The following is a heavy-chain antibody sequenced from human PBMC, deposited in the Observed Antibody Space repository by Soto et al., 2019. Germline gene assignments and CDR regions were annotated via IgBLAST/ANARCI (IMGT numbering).Heavy chain of an antibody. CDR3: ARENIQLWFFIDY. J-gene: IGHJ4*02. Sequence: SQTLSLTCAIPGDSVSNNNAAWNWIRQSPSRGLEWLGRTYYMSKWYNDYAVSVKSRITINADTSKNQFSLQLNSVTPEDTAVYYCARENIQLWFFIDYWGQGNPVTVSS. CDR1: GDSVSNNNAA. D-gene: IGHD5-18*01. V-gene: IGHV6-1*01. CDR2: TYYMSKWYN.